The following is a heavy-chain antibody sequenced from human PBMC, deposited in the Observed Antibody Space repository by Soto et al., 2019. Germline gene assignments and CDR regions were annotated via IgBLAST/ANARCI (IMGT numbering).Heavy chain of an antibody. Sequence: QVQLVQSGAEVKKPGASVKVSCKASGYTFTSYDINWVRQAPGQGLEWMGWIDPNRGNTDYAQKFQGRVTMTRNTSTRTAYMELSSLTSDDTAVYYCARVRGWRDHWGQGTLITVSS. V-gene: IGHV1-8*01. CDR2: IDPNRGNT. D-gene: IGHD6-19*01. CDR1: GYTFTSYD. J-gene: IGHJ4*02. CDR3: ARVRGWRDH.